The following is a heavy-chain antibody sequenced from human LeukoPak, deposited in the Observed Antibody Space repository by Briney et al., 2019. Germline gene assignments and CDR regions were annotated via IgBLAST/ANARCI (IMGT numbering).Heavy chain of an antibody. V-gene: IGHV3-30-3*01. Sequence: GRSLRLSCAASGFTFDDYAMHWVRQAPGKGLEWVAVISYDGSNKYYADSVKGRFTISRDNSKNTLYLQMNSLRAEDTAVYYCARGGIAAGIDYWGQGTLVTVSS. CDR2: ISYDGSNK. CDR1: GFTFDDYA. J-gene: IGHJ4*02. D-gene: IGHD6-13*01. CDR3: ARGGIAAGIDY.